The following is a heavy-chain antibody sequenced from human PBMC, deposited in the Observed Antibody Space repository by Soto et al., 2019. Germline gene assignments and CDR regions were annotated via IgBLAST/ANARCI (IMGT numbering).Heavy chain of an antibody. J-gene: IGHJ4*02. V-gene: IGHV4-34*01. CDR3: ARGVLRYFDWLPKRGYFDY. CDR2: INHSGST. D-gene: IGHD3-9*01. CDR1: GGSFSGYY. Sequence: SETLSLTCAVYGGSFSGYYWSWIRQPPGKGLEWIGEINHSGSTNYNPSLKSRVTISVDTSKNQFSLKLSSVTAADTAVYYCARGVLRYFDWLPKRGYFDYWGQGTLVTVS.